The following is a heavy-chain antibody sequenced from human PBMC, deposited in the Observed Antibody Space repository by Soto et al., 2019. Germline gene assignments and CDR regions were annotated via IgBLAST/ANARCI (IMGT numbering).Heavy chain of an antibody. Sequence: GGSLRLSCTASGFTFGDYAMSWFRQAPGKGLEWVGFIRSKAYGGTTEYAASVKGRFTISRDDSKSIAYLQMNSLKTEDTAVYYCTRGIVLMVYAITQSFDYWGQGTLVTVSS. CDR1: GFTFGDYA. J-gene: IGHJ4*02. D-gene: IGHD2-8*01. CDR3: TRGIVLMVYAITQSFDY. V-gene: IGHV3-49*03. CDR2: IRSKAYGGTT.